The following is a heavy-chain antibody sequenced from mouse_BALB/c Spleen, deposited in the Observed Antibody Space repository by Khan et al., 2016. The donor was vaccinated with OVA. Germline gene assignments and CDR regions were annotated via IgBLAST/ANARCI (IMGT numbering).Heavy chain of an antibody. J-gene: IGHJ4*01. D-gene: IGHD1-2*01. CDR3: AHSLRLRALHC. Sequence: VQLQQSGAEFVKPGASVRLSCTASGFNIKNNYIHWVTQRPEQGLDWIGRIDAANGDIKYEPKISGGATITADTTTNKAYLQPSSMTSEATAVYCCAHSLRLRALHCWRQGSSVTVTS. CDR1: GFNIKNNY. V-gene: IGHV14-3*02. CDR2: IDAANGDI.